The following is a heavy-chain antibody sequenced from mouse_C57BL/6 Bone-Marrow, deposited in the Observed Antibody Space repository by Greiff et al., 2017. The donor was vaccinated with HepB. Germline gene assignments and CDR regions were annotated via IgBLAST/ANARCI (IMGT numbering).Heavy chain of an antibody. V-gene: IGHV5-17*01. Sequence: EVKLVESGGGLVKPGGSLKLSCAASGFTFSDYGMHWVRQAPEKGLEWVAYISSGSSTIYYADTVKGRFTISRDNAKNTLFLQMTSLRSEDTAMYYCARGAYYYGSSYAWFAYWGQGTLVTVSA. CDR2: ISSGSSTI. CDR1: GFTFSDYG. J-gene: IGHJ3*01. D-gene: IGHD1-1*01. CDR3: ARGAYYYGSSYAWFAY.